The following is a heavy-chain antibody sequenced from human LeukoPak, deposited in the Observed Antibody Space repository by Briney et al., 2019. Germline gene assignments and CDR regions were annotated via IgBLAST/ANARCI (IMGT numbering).Heavy chain of an antibody. J-gene: IGHJ4*02. V-gene: IGHV4-39*01. Sequence: PSETLSLTCIVSGGSISSSNYYWGWIRQPPGKGLEWIGTIYYTGSTYYNASLKSQVSISIDTSKNQFSLKLTSVTAADTAVYYCARQTGSGLFILPGGQGTLVTVSS. D-gene: IGHD3/OR15-3a*01. CDR3: ARQTGSGLFILP. CDR1: GGSISSSNYY. CDR2: IYYTGST.